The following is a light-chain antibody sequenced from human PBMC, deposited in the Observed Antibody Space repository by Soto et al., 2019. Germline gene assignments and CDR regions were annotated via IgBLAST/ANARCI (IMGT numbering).Light chain of an antibody. CDR2: EGS. CDR1: SSDVGSYNL. CDR3: CSYAQANSWV. V-gene: IGLV2-23*01. Sequence: QSALTQPASVSGSPGQSITISCTGTSSDVGSYNLVSWYQQHPGKAPKLMIYEGSQRPSGVSYRFSGSKSGNTASLTISGLPAEDEADYFCCSYAQANSWVFGGGTKLTVL. J-gene: IGLJ3*02.